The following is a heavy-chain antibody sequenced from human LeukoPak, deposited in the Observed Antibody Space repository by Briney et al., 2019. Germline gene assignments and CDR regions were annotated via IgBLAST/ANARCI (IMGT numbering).Heavy chain of an antibody. J-gene: IGHJ4*02. Sequence: PGESLRLSCVASGFTFTNAWMTWVRQAPGKGLEWVGRIKSKGDGETTDYASFVKGRFSMSRDDSRATMYLQMYSLEAEDTAVYYCTTDLRLTMIRGVFVSWGQGALVTVSS. V-gene: IGHV3-15*05. CDR3: TTDLRLTMIRGVFVS. CDR2: IKSKGDGETT. CDR1: GFTFTNAW. D-gene: IGHD3-10*01.